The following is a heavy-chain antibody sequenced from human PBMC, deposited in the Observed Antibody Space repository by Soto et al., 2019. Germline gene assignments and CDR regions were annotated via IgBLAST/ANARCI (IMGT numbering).Heavy chain of an antibody. CDR2: IIPIFGTA. V-gene: IGHV1-69*01. D-gene: IGHD2-15*01. J-gene: IGHJ6*02. Sequence: QVQLVQSGAEVKKPGSSVKVSCKASGGTFSSYAISWVRQAPGQGLEWMGGIIPIFGTANYAQKFQGRVTITADESTSTAYMELSSLTSEDTAVYYCARDRPALLLTYYGMDVWGQGTTVTVSS. CDR1: GGTFSSYA. CDR3: ARDRPALLLTYYGMDV.